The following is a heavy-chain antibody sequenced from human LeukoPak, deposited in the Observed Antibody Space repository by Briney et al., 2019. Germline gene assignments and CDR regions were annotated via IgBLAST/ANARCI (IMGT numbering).Heavy chain of an antibody. J-gene: IGHJ4*02. CDR1: GFTFSSYG. CDR3: AKEGYYDFWSDYYSDY. CDR2: IRYDGSNK. V-gene: IGHV3-30*02. Sequence: PGGSLRLSCAVSGFTFSSYGMHWVRQAPGKGLEWVAFIRYDGSNKYYADSVKGRFTISRDNSKNTLYLQMNSLRAEDTAVYYCAKEGYYDFWSDYYSDYWGQRTLVTVSS. D-gene: IGHD3-3*01.